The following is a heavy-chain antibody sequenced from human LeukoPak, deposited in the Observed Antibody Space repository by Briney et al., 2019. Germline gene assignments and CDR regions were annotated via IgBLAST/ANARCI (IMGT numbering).Heavy chain of an antibody. J-gene: IGHJ4*02. V-gene: IGHV4-31*03. CDR1: GGSISSSSYY. D-gene: IGHD2-15*01. CDR3: ARGGGYCSGGSCYAYWYFDY. CDR2: IYYSGST. Sequence: PSETLSLTCTVSGGSISSSSYYWGWIRQPPGKGLEWIGYIYYSGSTYYNSSLKSRVTISVDTSKNQFSLKLSSVTAADTAVYYCARGGGYCSGGSCYAYWYFDYWGQGTLVTVSS.